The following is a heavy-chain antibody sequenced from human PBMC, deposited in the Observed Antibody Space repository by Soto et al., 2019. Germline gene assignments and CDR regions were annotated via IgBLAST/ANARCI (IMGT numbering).Heavy chain of an antibody. CDR1: GFTFADYT. CDR3: VRTSLVVAAATREDY. V-gene: IGHV3-74*01. CDR2: INSDGSST. D-gene: IGHD2-15*01. J-gene: IGHJ4*02. Sequence: GGSLRLSCTASGFTFADYTLSWFRQAPGKGLVWVSRINSDGSSTSYADSVKGRFTISRDNAKNTLYLQMNSLRAEDTAVYYCVRTSLVVAAATREDYWGQGTLVTVSS.